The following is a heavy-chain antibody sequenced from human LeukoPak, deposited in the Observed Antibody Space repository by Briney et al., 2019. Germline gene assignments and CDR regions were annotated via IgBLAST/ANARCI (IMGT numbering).Heavy chain of an antibody. D-gene: IGHD1-7*01. CDR3: ARHSNWNYDY. CDR2: IYYSGST. Sequence: PSETLSLTCTVSGGSISGYYWSWIRQPPGKGLEWIGYIYYSGSTNYNPSLKSRVTISLDTSKNQFSLKLSSMTAADTAVYYGARHSNWNYDYWGQGTLVTVSS. J-gene: IGHJ4*02. V-gene: IGHV4-59*08. CDR1: GGSISGYY.